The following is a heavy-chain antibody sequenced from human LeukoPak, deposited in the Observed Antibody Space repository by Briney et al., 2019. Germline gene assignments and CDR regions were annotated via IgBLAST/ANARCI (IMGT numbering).Heavy chain of an antibody. CDR1: GFTVSSNY. CDR2: IYSGGSA. J-gene: IGHJ3*02. V-gene: IGHV3-66*01. Sequence: GGSLRLSYAASGFTVSSNYMSWVRQAPGKGLEWVSVIYSGGSAYYADSVKGRFTISRDNSKNTLYLQMNSLRAEDTAVYYCARGPRRAFDIWGQGTMVTVSS. CDR3: ARGPRRAFDI.